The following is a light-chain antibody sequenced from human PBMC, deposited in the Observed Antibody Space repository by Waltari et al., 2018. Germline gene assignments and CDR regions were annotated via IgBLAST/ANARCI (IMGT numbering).Light chain of an antibody. Sequence: QSVMTQPPSASGLPGQRISIPCSGSSSNIGKNGGSWYQQFPGTAPKLLIYSTNQRPSGVPDRFSGSKSGSSASLAISGLRTDDEAAYYCAAWDDTLKGPVFGSGTQVTAL. J-gene: IGLJ1*01. CDR2: STN. CDR1: SSNIGKNG. V-gene: IGLV1-44*01. CDR3: AAWDDTLKGPV.